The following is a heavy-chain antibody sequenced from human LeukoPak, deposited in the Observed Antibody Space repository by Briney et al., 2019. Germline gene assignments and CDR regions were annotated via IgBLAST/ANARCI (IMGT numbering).Heavy chain of an antibody. CDR3: AKKQASIAAARGFDY. CDR2: ISGSGGST. D-gene: IGHD6-13*01. CDR1: GFTFSSYA. J-gene: IGHJ4*02. V-gene: IGHV3-23*01. Sequence: GGSLRLSCAASGFTFSSYAMRWVRQAPGKGLEWVSAISGSGGSTYYADSVKGRFTISRDNSKNTPYLQMNSLRAEDTAVYYCAKKQASIAAARGFDYWGQGTLVTVSS.